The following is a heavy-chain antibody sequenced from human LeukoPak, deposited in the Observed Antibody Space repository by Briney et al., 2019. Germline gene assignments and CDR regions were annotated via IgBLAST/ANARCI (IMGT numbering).Heavy chain of an antibody. D-gene: IGHD3-10*01. CDR2: IYYSGST. CDR3: ARVPTAPLWFGELGYMDV. V-gene: IGHV4-39*07. Sequence: PSETLSLTCTVSGGSISSSSYYWGWIRQPPGKGLEWIGSIYYSGSTYYNPSLKSRVTISVDTSKNQFSLKLSSVTAADTAVYYCARVPTAPLWFGELGYMDVWGKGTTVTVSS. J-gene: IGHJ6*03. CDR1: GGSISSSSYY.